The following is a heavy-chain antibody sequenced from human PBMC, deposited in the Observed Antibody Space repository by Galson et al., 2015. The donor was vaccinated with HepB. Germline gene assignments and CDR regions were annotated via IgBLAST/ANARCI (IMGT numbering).Heavy chain of an antibody. Sequence: SVKVSCKASGYTFTSYGISWVRQAPGQGLEWMGWISAYNGNTNYAQKLQGRVTMTTDTSTSTAYMELRSLRSDDTAVYYCARDSLPDCSRYYYYYMDVWGKGTTVTVSS. V-gene: IGHV1-18*01. D-gene: IGHD2-21*02. J-gene: IGHJ6*03. CDR3: ARDSLPDCSRYYYYYMDV. CDR1: GYTFTSYG. CDR2: ISAYNGNT.